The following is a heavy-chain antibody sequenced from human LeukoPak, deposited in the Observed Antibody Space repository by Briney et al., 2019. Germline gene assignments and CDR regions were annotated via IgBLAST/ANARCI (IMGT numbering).Heavy chain of an antibody. V-gene: IGHV3-66*01. CDR3: ARDPSAVAANTYA. CDR1: GFTFSSCA. J-gene: IGHJ5*02. D-gene: IGHD6-6*01. Sequence: GGSLRLSCAASGFTFSSCAMSWVRQAPGKGLEWVSLIFSGGDTQYADSVKDRFTISRDASKNTLYLQMSNLRAEDTAVYYCARDPSAVAANTYAWGQGTLVTVSS. CDR2: IFSGGDT.